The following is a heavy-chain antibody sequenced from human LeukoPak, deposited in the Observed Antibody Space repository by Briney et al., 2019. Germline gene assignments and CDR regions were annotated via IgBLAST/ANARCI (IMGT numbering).Heavy chain of an antibody. CDR1: GCTFTGYY. CDR2: INPNSGGT. Sequence: ASVKVSCKASGCTFTGYYMHWVRQAPGQGLEWMGWINPNSGGTNYAQKFQGRVTMTRDTSISTAYMELSRLRSDDTAVYYCARQDLEWFIWFDPWGQGPWSPSPQ. CDR3: ARQDLEWFIWFDP. J-gene: IGHJ5*02. D-gene: IGHD3-3*01. V-gene: IGHV1-2*02.